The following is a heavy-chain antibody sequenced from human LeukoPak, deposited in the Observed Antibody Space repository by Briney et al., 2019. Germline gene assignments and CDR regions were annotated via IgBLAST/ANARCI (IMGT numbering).Heavy chain of an antibody. CDR3: AKYGAPGWSGYCDY. CDR1: GFTFSNYA. CDR2: ISGNAGST. Sequence: GASLRLSCAASGFTFSNYAMSCVHQAPGKGLEWVSSISGNAGSTYYIDSVKGRFTISRDNSKNTLFLQMSSLRAEDTGMYYCAKYGAPGWSGYCDYWGQGTLVTVSS. V-gene: IGHV3-23*01. J-gene: IGHJ4*02. D-gene: IGHD4/OR15-4a*01.